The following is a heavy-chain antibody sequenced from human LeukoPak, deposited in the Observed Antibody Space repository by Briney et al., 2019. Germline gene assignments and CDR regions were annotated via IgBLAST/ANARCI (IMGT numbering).Heavy chain of an antibody. V-gene: IGHV3-15*01. J-gene: IGHJ3*02. CDR2: IKSKTDGGTT. Sequence: GGSLRLSCAASGXTFSNAWMSWVRQAPGKGLEWVGRIKSKTDGGTTDYAAPVKGRFTISRDDSKNTLYLQMNSLKTEDTAVYYCTSPHYYDSSGYYYVEYDAFDIWGQGTLVTVSS. D-gene: IGHD3-22*01. CDR1: GXTFSNAW. CDR3: TSPHYYDSSGYYYVEYDAFDI.